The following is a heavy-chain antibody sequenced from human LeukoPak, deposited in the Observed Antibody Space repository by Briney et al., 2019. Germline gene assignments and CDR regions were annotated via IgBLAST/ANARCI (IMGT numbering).Heavy chain of an antibody. Sequence: PSETLSLTCTVSGGSISSYYWSWIRQPPGKGLEWIGYIYYSGSTNYNPSLKSRVTISVDTSKNQFSLKLSSVTAADTAVYYCARVRYGGNSGPWGQGTLVTVSS. CDR1: GGSISSYY. CDR3: ARVRYGGNSGP. V-gene: IGHV4-59*12. D-gene: IGHD4-23*01. J-gene: IGHJ5*02. CDR2: IYYSGST.